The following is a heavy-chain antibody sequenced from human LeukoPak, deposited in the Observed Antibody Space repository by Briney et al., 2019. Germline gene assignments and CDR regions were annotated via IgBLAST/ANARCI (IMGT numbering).Heavy chain of an antibody. D-gene: IGHD3-10*01. CDR1: RVTSRNNN. Sequence: GSLRLSCAPSRVTSRNNNMNSVREAPGKGLESGSYINSSSGYIYYTDSVKGRFTISRDNTKNSLYMQMNSLREEDTPVYYCARDATMGPLYYYYYMDVWGKGTTVTISS. CDR3: ARDATMGPLYYYYYMDV. J-gene: IGHJ6*03. V-gene: IGHV3-21*01. CDR2: INSSSGYI.